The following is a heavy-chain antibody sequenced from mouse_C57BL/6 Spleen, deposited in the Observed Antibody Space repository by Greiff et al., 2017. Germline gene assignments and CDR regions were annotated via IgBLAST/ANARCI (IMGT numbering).Heavy chain of an antibody. J-gene: IGHJ2*01. Sequence: EVQLQQSGPELVKPGASVKISCKASGYTFTDYYMNWVKQSHGKSLEWIGDINPNNGGTSYNQKFKGKATLTVDKSSSTAYMELRSLTSEDSAVYYCASYDGYGPFDYWGQGTTLTVSS. D-gene: IGHD2-3*01. CDR1: GYTFTDYY. CDR2: INPNNGGT. V-gene: IGHV1-26*01. CDR3: ASYDGYGPFDY.